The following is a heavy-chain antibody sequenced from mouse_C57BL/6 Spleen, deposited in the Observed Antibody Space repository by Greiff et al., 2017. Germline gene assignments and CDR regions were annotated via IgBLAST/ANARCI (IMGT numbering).Heavy chain of an antibody. V-gene: IGHV1-82*01. Sequence: QVQLQQSGPELVKPGASVKISCKASGYAFSSSSMNWVKQRPGKGLEWIGRIYPGDGDTNYNGKFKGKATLTADKSSSTAYMQLSSLTSEDSAVYFCALGRYFDVWGTGTTVTVSS. D-gene: IGHD4-1*01. CDR1: GYAFSSSS. J-gene: IGHJ1*03. CDR3: ALGRYFDV. CDR2: IYPGDGDT.